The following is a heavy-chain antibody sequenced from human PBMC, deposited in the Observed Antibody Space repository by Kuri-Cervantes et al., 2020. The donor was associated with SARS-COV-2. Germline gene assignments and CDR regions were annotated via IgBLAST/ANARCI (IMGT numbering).Heavy chain of an antibody. CDR3: ARSPLIWYFDL. J-gene: IGHJ2*01. Sequence: SETLSLTCAVSDDSLSSGPYSWSWIRQPPGKGLEWIGYIYYSGSTNYNPSLKSRVTISIDTSKNQFSLKVTSVTAADTAVYYCARSPLIWYFDLWGRGTLVTVSS. CDR1: DDSLSSGPYS. CDR2: IYYSGST. V-gene: IGHV4-61*01. D-gene: IGHD3-16*01.